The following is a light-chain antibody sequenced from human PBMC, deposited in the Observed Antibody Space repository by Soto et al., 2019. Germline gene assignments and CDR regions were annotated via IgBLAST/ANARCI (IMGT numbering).Light chain of an antibody. V-gene: IGKV3-20*01. Sequence: EIVLTQSPCTLSLSPGERATLSCRASQSVSSSYLAWYQQKPGQAPRLLIYGASSMATGIPDRFSGSGSGTDFTLTISRLETEDFAVYYCPQYGSSLWTFGQGTKVEIK. CDR3: PQYGSSLWT. CDR2: GAS. J-gene: IGKJ1*01. CDR1: QSVSSSY.